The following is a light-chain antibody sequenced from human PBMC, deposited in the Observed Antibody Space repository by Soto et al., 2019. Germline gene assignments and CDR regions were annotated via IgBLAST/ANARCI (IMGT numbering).Light chain of an antibody. CDR3: CSNAGSYTYV. V-gene: IGLV2-11*01. Sequence: QSVLTQPRSVSGSPGQSVTISCTGTSSDVGGYNFVSWYQQHPGKAPQLMIYDVNKRPSGIPDRFSGSKSGNTASLTISGLQAEDAADYYCCSNAGSYTYVFGTGTKLTVL. CDR1: SSDVGGYNF. CDR2: DVN. J-gene: IGLJ1*01.